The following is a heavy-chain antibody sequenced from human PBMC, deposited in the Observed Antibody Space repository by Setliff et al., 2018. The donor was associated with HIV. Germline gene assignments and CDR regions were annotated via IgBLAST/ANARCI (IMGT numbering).Heavy chain of an antibody. CDR3: ARVKWELPYFDY. CDR2: VHYSGST. D-gene: IGHD1-26*01. V-gene: IGHV4-34*01. CDR1: GGSFSGYY. J-gene: IGHJ4*02. Sequence: SETLSLTCVVCGGSFSGYYLSWVRQPPGKGLEWIGSVHYSGSTYYNQSLKSRGTISADTSKNQFSLKLSSVTAADTAVYYCARVKWELPYFDYWGQGTLVTVSS.